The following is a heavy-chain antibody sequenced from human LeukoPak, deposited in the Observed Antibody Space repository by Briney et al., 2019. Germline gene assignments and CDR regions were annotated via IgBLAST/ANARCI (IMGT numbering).Heavy chain of an antibody. V-gene: IGHV4-61*09. D-gene: IGHD4-17*01. J-gene: IGHJ4*02. CDR1: GGSISSGIYH. CDR3: ARPSEYGDYAFDY. CDR2: IYTSGIT. Sequence: SQTLSLTRTVSGGSISSGIYHGSWIRPPGGKGLEWIGHIYTSGITNYNPSLQSRVTISIDTSNNQFSLKLSSVTAADTAVYYCARPSEYGDYAFDYWGQGTLVTVSS.